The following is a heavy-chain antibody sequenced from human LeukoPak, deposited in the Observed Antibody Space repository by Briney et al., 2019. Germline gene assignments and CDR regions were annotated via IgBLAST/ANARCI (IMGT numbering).Heavy chain of an antibody. CDR3: ARGGTARKTNWFDP. J-gene: IGHJ5*02. Sequence: SETLSLTCAVYSGSFSNYFWSWIRQPPGKGLEWIGEINHSGSTNYNPSLKSRVTISVDTSKNQFSLKLSSVTAADTAVYYCARGGTARKTNWFDPWGQGTLVTVSS. V-gene: IGHV4-34*01. D-gene: IGHD6-6*01. CDR1: SGSFSNYF. CDR2: INHSGST.